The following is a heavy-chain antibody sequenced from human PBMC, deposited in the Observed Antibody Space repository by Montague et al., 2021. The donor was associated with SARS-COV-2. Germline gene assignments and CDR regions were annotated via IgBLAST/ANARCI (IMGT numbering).Heavy chain of an antibody. D-gene: IGHD3-16*01. CDR2: IYHGGST. CDR1: GDSISSSNW. CDR3: ARLGGLGY. V-gene: IGHV4-4*02. J-gene: IGHJ4*02. Sequence: SETLSLTCAVSGDSISSSNWWSWVRQPPGKGLEWIGEIYHGGSTNYNPSLKSRVTMSIDESRNQFSLSLSSLTAADTAVYYCARLGGLGYWGQGTLVAVSS.